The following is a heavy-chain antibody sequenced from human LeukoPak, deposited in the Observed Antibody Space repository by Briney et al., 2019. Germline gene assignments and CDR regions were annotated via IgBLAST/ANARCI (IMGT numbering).Heavy chain of an antibody. CDR3: AREGRMGISMIAVATTSTPFDP. D-gene: IGHD3-22*01. Sequence: ASVKVSCKASGYTFTGYYMHWVRQAPGQGLEWMGWINPNSGGTNYAQKFQGRVTMTRDTSISTAYMELSRLRSEDTAVYYCAREGRMGISMIAVATTSTPFDPWGQGTLVTVSS. CDR1: GYTFTGYY. V-gene: IGHV1-2*02. CDR2: INPNSGGT. J-gene: IGHJ5*02.